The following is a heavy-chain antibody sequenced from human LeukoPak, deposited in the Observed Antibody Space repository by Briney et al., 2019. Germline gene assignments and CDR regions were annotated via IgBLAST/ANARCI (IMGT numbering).Heavy chain of an antibody. CDR3: ATDSYDSSGYYLYYFDY. CDR2: ISGSGGST. CDR1: GFTFSSYG. J-gene: IGHJ4*02. D-gene: IGHD3-22*01. V-gene: IGHV3-23*01. Sequence: GGSLRLSCAASGFTFSSYGMHWVRQAPGKGLEWVSGISGSGGSTYYADSVKGRFTISRDNSKNTLYLQMNSLRAEDTAAYYCATDSYDSSGYYLYYFDYWGQGTLVTVSS.